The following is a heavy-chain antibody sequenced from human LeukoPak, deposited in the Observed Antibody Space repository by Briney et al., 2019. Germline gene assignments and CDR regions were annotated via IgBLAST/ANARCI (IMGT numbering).Heavy chain of an antibody. CDR1: GGSISSSSYY. CDR3: ARVHYYDSSGIDY. J-gene: IGHJ4*02. V-gene: IGHV4-39*07. D-gene: IGHD3-22*01. Sequence: ETLSLTCTVSGGSISSSSYYWSWIRQPPGKGLEWIGEINHSGSTNYNPSLKSRVTISVDTSKNQFSLKLSSVTAADTAVYYCARVHYYDSSGIDYWGQGTLVTVSS. CDR2: INHSGST.